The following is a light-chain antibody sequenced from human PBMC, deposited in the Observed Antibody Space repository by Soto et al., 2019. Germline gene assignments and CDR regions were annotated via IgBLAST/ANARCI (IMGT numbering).Light chain of an antibody. CDR2: GAS. J-gene: IGKJ1*01. CDR3: QQYGSSRWT. Sequence: EIVLTQSPGTLSLSPGERATLSCRASQSVTSSFLAWYQQKPGQAPRLLIYGASSRATGIPDRFSGSGSGADSTLTISGLEPEDFAVYYCQQYGSSRWTFGQGTKVDIK. CDR1: QSVTSSF. V-gene: IGKV3-20*01.